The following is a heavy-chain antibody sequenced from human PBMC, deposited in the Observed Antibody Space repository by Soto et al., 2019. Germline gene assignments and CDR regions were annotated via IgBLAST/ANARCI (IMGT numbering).Heavy chain of an antibody. Sequence: ASVKVSCKASGYSFTNNDVSWVRQATGQGLEWMGWMNPGSGDTGYAQKFQGRVTMTRDISIATAYMELSSLRSDDTAIYYCARMETFGSLNWLDTWGQGPLVTVSS. CDR1: GYSFTNND. V-gene: IGHV1-8*01. CDR2: MNPGSGDT. CDR3: ARMETFGSLNWLDT. J-gene: IGHJ5*02. D-gene: IGHD3-16*01.